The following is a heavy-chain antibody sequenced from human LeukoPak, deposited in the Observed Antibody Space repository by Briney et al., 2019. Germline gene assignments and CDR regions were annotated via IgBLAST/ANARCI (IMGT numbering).Heavy chain of an antibody. D-gene: IGHD1-7*01. CDR2: FSSGGSA. CDR1: GGSISSSSYY. J-gene: IGHJ4*02. Sequence: PSETLSLTCIVPGGSISSSSYYWAWIPQSPGKGLEWIGTFSSGGSAYYNPSLTSRVSISKDTSDNQFSLRLYSVTAADTAVYYCARKQTGTMYDVWGQGTQVTASS. CDR3: ARKQTGTMYDV. V-gene: IGHV4-39*07.